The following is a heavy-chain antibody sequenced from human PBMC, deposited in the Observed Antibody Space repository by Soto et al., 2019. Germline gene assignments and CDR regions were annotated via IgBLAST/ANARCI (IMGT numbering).Heavy chain of an antibody. D-gene: IGHD5-18*01. J-gene: IGHJ4*02. V-gene: IGHV1-46*01. Sequence: ASVKVSCTASGYTFTDHYIHWVRQAPGQGLEWMGIINPSGGSTSYPQKFQGRVTMTRDTSTSTVYMELSSLRSEDTAIYYCARAYSYGPFDYWGQGTLVTAPQ. CDR1: GYTFTDHY. CDR3: ARAYSYGPFDY. CDR2: INPSGGST.